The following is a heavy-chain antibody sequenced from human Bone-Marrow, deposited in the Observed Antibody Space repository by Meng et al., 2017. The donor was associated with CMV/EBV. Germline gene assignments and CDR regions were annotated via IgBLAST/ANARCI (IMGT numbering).Heavy chain of an antibody. CDR2: ISYSGST. CDR1: GGSISPYY. J-gene: IGHJ6*02. CDR3: ARDRGCTSTSCYTRLLYYYGMDI. Sequence: GSLRLSCTVSGGSISPYYWNWIRQPPGKGLEWIGYISYSGSTNYNPSLKSRVTISVDTSKNQFSLKLSSVTAADTAVYFCARDRGCTSTSCYTRLLYYYGMDIWGQRTTVTVSS. V-gene: IGHV4-59*01. D-gene: IGHD2-2*02.